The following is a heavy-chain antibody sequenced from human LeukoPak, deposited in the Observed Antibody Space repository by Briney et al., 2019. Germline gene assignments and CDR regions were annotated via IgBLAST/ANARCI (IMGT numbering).Heavy chain of an antibody. V-gene: IGHV3-43*01. CDR1: GFIFDDSL. Sequence: GGSLRLSCVASGFIFDDSLMHWVRQAPGKGLEWISLISRDGSTPYYADSVKGRFTISRDNSKNCLFLQMNSLTPEDTAVYYCARDIRGNCFDSWGQGTLVTVSS. CDR3: ARDIRGNCFDS. CDR2: ISRDGSTP. D-gene: IGHD3-16*01. J-gene: IGHJ4*02.